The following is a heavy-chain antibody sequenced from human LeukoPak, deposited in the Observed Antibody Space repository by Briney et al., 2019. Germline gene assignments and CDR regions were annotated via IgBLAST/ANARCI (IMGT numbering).Heavy chain of an antibody. J-gene: IGHJ4*02. Sequence: ASVKVSCKASGYTFTGYYMHWVRQAPGQGLEWMGRINPNSGGTNYPQKFQGRVTMTRDTSISTAYMELSRLRSDDTAGYSCARPPRYCSSTTCYNFDYWGQGTLVTVSS. V-gene: IGHV1-2*06. CDR3: ARPPRYCSSTTCYNFDY. CDR1: GYTFTGYY. D-gene: IGHD2-2*01. CDR2: INPNSGGT.